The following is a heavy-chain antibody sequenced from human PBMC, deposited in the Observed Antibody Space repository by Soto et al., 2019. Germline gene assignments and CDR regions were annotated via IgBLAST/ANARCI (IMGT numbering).Heavy chain of an antibody. J-gene: IGHJ4*02. CDR2: IYHSGST. Sequence: KPSETLSLTCAVSGHSISSGFYYWGWIRQPPGKGLEWIGSIYHSGSTYYNPSLKSRVTMSVDTSKNQLSLKLSSVTAADTAVYYCARYGYRYSERFFEYWGQGTRVTVS. D-gene: IGHD5-12*01. CDR3: ARYGYRYSERFFEY. V-gene: IGHV4-38-2*01. CDR1: GHSISSGFYY.